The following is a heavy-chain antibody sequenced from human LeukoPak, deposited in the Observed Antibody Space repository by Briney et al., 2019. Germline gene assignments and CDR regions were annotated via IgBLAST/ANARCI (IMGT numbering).Heavy chain of an antibody. J-gene: IGHJ4*02. CDR1: GGSFSGYY. CDR3: ASPKPSGSYLEGFDY. V-gene: IGHV4-34*01. D-gene: IGHD1-26*01. CDR2: INHSGST. Sequence: SETLSLTCAVYGGSFSGYYWSWIRQPPGKGLEWIGEINHSGSTNYNPSLKSRVTISVDTSKNQFSLKLCSVTAADTAVYYCASPKPSGSYLEGFDYWGQGTLVTVSS.